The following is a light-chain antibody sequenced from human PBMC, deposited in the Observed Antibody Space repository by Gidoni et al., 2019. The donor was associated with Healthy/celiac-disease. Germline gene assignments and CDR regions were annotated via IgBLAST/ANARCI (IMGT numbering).Light chain of an antibody. Sequence: QSVLPQPPSASGTPGQRVTISCSGSSSNIGSNTVNWYQQLPGTAPKLLIYSNNQRPSGVPDRFSGSKSGTSASLAISGLQSEDEADYYCAAWDDSSWVFGGGTKLTVL. CDR1: SSNIGSNT. CDR3: AAWDDSSWV. J-gene: IGLJ3*02. CDR2: SNN. V-gene: IGLV1-44*01.